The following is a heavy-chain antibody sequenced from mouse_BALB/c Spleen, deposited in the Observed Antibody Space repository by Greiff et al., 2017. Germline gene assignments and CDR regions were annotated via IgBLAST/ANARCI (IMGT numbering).Heavy chain of an antibody. CDR3: ALSLYRYDDY. V-gene: IGHV1-7*01. D-gene: IGHD2-14*01. CDR2: INPSTGYT. J-gene: IGHJ2*01. CDR1: GYTFTSYW. Sequence: VQGVESGAELAKPGASVKMSCKASGYTFTSYWMHWVKQRPGQGLEWIGYINPSTGYTEYNQKFKDKATLTADKSSSTAYMQLSSLTSEDSAVYYCALSLYRYDDYWGQGTTLTVSS.